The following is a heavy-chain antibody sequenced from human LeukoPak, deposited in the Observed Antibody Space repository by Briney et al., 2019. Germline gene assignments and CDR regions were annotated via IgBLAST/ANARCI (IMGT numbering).Heavy chain of an antibody. Sequence: PGGFLRLSCAASGFTFSEYSMSWVRQAPGKGLEWVSNIMSNGRYTYYTDSVKGRFTISRDNSKNTLYLEMNSLRAEDTAVYYCARGGYTSYFDPWGQGTLVTVSS. CDR2: IMSNGRYT. J-gene: IGHJ5*02. CDR3: ARGGYTSYFDP. V-gene: IGHV3-23*05. CDR1: GFTFSEYS. D-gene: IGHD2-15*01.